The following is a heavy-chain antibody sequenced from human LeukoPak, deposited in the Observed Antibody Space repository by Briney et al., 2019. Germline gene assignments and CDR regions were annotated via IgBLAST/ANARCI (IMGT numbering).Heavy chain of an antibody. CDR3: ARDLYYGSGSYYNPPGY. CDR1: GFTFSSYS. CDR2: ISSSSSYI. J-gene: IGHJ4*02. V-gene: IGHV3-21*01. Sequence: GGSLRLSCAASGFTFSSYSMNWVRQAPGKGLEWVSSISSSSSYIYYADSVKGRFTISRDNAKNSLYLQMNSLRAEDTAVYYCARDLYYGSGSYYNPPGYWGQGTLVTVSS. D-gene: IGHD3-10*01.